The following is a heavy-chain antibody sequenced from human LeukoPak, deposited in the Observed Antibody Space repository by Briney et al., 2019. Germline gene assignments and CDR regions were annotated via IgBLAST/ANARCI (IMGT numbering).Heavy chain of an antibody. D-gene: IGHD2-2*01. CDR1: GASFSGYY. V-gene: IGHV4-34*01. Sequence: SETLSLTCAVYGASFSGYYWSWIRQPPGKGLEWIGEINHSGSTNYNPSLKSRVTISVDTSKNQFSLKLSSVTAADTAVYYCARGPLGYCSSTSCSRQYNWFDPWGQGTLVTVSS. CDR2: INHSGST. J-gene: IGHJ5*02. CDR3: ARGPLGYCSSTSCSRQYNWFDP.